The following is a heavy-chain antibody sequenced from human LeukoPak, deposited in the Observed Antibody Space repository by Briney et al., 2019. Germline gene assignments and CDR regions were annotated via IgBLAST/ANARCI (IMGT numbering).Heavy chain of an antibody. CDR3: ARDGARYSSSWYVY. D-gene: IGHD6-13*01. CDR2: INPNSGGT. CDR1: GYTLTGYY. V-gene: IGHV1-2*02. Sequence: ASVKVSCKASGYTLTGYYMHWVRQAPGQGLEWMGWINPNSGGTNYAQKFQGRVTMTRDTSISTAYMELSRLRSDDTAVYYCARDGARYSSSWYVYWGQGTLVTVSS. J-gene: IGHJ4*02.